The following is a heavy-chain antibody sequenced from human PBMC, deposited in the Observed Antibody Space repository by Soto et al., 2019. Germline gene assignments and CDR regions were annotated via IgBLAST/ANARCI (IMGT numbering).Heavy chain of an antibody. CDR1: GFSLSTTGMC. J-gene: IGHJ6*02. CDR3: ARLTAAGIFYYYGMDV. CDR2: IDWDDDK. D-gene: IGHD6-13*01. Sequence: SGPTLVNPTPPLTLTCTFSGFSLSTTGMCVSWIRQPPGKALEWLALIDWDDDKYYNTSLKTRLTLSKDTSKNQVVLTMTNMDPVDTATYYCARLTAAGIFYYYGMDVWGQGTTVTVSS. V-gene: IGHV2-70*01.